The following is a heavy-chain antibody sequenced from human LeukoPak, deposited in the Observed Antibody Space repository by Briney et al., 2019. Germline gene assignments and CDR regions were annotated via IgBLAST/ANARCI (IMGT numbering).Heavy chain of an antibody. CDR3: AREIVTAVAGNFDY. CDR1: GFNFRSYE. J-gene: IGHJ4*02. Sequence: GRSLRLSCAASGFNFRSYEMNWVRQAPGKGLEWVSYISNTDETRTYADSVKGRFTISRDNAKNSLHLEMNSLRAEDTAVYYCAREIVTAVAGNFDYWGQGTLVTVSS. CDR2: ISNTDETR. V-gene: IGHV3-48*03. D-gene: IGHD6-19*01.